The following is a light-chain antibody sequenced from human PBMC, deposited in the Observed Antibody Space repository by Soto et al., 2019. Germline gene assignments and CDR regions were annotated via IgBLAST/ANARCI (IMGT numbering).Light chain of an antibody. CDR1: STDIGGYNF. J-gene: IGLJ2*01. Sequence: QSALTQPPSASGSPGQSVTISCTGTSTDIGGYNFVSWYQQQPGKAPTLLIYEVYKRPSGVPDRFSGSKSGNTASLTVSGLQADDEAYDYCTSFARSEDPCVVFGGGTKLTVL. CDR2: EVY. CDR3: TSFARSEDPCVV. V-gene: IGLV2-8*01.